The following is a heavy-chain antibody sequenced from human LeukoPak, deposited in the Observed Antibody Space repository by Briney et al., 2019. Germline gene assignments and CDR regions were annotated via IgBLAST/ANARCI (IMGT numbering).Heavy chain of an antibody. CDR3: ARPVDTAMADAFDI. J-gene: IGHJ3*02. CDR1: GFTFSSYS. Sequence: GGSLRLSCAASGFTFSSYSMNWVRQAPGKGLEWVSSISSSSSYIYYADSVKGRFTISRDNAKNSLYLQMNSLRAEATAVYYCARPVDTAMADAFDIWGQGTMVTVSS. CDR2: ISSSSSYI. D-gene: IGHD5-18*01. V-gene: IGHV3-21*01.